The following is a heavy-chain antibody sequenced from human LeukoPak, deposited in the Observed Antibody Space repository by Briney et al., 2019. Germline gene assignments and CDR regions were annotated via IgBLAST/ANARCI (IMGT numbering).Heavy chain of an antibody. J-gene: IGHJ5*02. CDR3: AREGGGMSSVTWGWFDP. CDR2: INPNSGGT. V-gene: IGHV1-2*02. Sequence: ASVKVSCKASGYTFTGYYMHWVRQAPGQGLEWMGWINPNSGGTNYAQKFQGRVTMTRDTSISTAYMELSRLRSDDTAGYYCAREGGGMSSVTWGWFDPWGQGTLVTVSS. CDR1: GYTFTGYY. D-gene: IGHD4-17*01.